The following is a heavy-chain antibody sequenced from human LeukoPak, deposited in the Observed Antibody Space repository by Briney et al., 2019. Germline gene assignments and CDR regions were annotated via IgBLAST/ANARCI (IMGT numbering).Heavy chain of an antibody. V-gene: IGHV3-74*01. CDR1: GFTFSSYW. Sequence: GGSLRLSCAASGFTFSSYWMHWVRQAPGRGLVWISRISSDGNSTSYADSVKGRFTISRDNAKNTLYLQMNSLRAEDTAVYYCARASRAPYYSDSGLWYYFDYWGQGTLVTVSS. CDR2: ISSDGNST. D-gene: IGHD3-10*01. J-gene: IGHJ4*02. CDR3: ARASRAPYYSDSGLWYYFDY.